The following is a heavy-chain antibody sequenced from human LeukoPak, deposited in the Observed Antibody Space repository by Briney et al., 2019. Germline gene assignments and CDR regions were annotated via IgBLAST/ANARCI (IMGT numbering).Heavy chain of an antibody. Sequence: SETLSLTCTVSGGSISGHYWTWIRQPPGKELEWIGQIHYSGRPDYNPSLKSRVTISVDTSKNQLSLKVTSVTGADTAVYYCARLGVDYDMDVWGQGTTVTVSS. CDR1: GGSISGHY. V-gene: IGHV4-59*11. J-gene: IGHJ6*02. D-gene: IGHD3-16*01. CDR3: ARLGVDYDMDV. CDR2: IHYSGRP.